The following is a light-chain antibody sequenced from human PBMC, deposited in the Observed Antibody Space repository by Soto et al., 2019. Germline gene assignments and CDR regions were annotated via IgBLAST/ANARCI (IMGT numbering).Light chain of an antibody. CDR2: GAS. V-gene: IGKV3-15*01. CDR1: QSVSSN. CDR3: QQYNKWPPYT. Sequence: EIVMTQSPATLSVSPGERATLSCRASQSVSSNLAWYQQKPGQAPRLLIYGASTRATGIPARFGGSGSGTEFTLTISILQSEDFAVYYCQQYNKWPPYTFGQGTKLEIK. J-gene: IGKJ2*01.